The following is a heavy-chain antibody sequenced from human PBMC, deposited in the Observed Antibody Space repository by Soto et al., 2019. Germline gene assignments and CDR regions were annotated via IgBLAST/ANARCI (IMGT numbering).Heavy chain of an antibody. Sequence: SETLSLTCTVSGGPITSNSWSWSRQPPGRGLEWIGYMYHNGSAKYSPSLLSRVTMSIDTSKNQFSLRLTSLTAADTAVYFCARLVGWRYRYFDRWGQGTLVTVSS. V-gene: IGHV4-59*01. CDR3: ARLVGWRYRYFDR. D-gene: IGHD2-8*02. CDR1: GGPITSNS. CDR2: MYHNGSA. J-gene: IGHJ4*02.